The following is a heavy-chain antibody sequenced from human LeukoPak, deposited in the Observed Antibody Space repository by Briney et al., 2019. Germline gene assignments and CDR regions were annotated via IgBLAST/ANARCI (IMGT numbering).Heavy chain of an antibody. J-gene: IGHJ4*02. V-gene: IGHV1-69*05. CDR2: IIPIFGTA. CDR1: GGTFSSYA. D-gene: IGHD2-15*01. Sequence: GASVKVSCKASGGTFSSYAISWVRQAPGQGLEWMGGIIPIFGTANYAQKFQGRVTITTDESTSTAYMELSSLRSEDTAVYYCARDLLDIVVVVAASPFDYWGQGTLVTVSS. CDR3: ARDLLDIVVVVAASPFDY.